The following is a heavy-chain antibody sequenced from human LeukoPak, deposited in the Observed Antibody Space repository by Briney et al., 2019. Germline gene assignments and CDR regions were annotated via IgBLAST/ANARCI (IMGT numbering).Heavy chain of an antibody. Sequence: PSQTLSLTCTVSGGSISSTNYYGSWVRQPPGKGLEWIAYIDYSGNAHYSPSLKSRVIISLDTSKNQFSLMMTSLTAADTAIYYCAREVDVVGDSDAFDIWGQGTMVTVSS. CDR2: IDYSGNA. CDR3: AREVDVVGDSDAFDI. J-gene: IGHJ3*02. V-gene: IGHV4-30-4*08. D-gene: IGHD2-2*01. CDR1: GGSISSTNYY.